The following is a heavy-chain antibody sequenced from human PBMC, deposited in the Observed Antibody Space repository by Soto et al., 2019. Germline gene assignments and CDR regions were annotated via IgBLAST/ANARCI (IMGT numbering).Heavy chain of an antibody. CDR3: ARRLSDCSGGSCYFHAGAFEI. Sequence: QLHLQESGPGLVKPSATLSLTCSVSGDSITSRDSYWAWVRQSPGKGLEWIGTIYYSGTTYYNPSLRRRVALSIDTSASQFFLSLSSVTAADSAHYYCARRLSDCSGGSCYFHAGAFEIWGQGTTVTVSS. J-gene: IGHJ3*02. CDR1: GDSITSRDSY. D-gene: IGHD2-15*01. V-gene: IGHV4-39*01. CDR2: IYYSGTT.